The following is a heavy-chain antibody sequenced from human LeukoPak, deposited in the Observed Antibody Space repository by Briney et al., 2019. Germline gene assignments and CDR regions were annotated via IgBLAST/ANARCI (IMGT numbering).Heavy chain of an antibody. CDR3: AKDARRDGYSYDY. J-gene: IGHJ4*02. Sequence: GGSLRLSCAASGFTFSNYAMNWVRQAPRKGLEWVSGISASGGTTNYADSVKGRFTISRDNSNNTLYLQMNSLRAEDTAVYYCAKDARRDGYSYDYWGQGTLVTVSS. D-gene: IGHD5-24*01. V-gene: IGHV3-23*01. CDR1: GFTFSNYA. CDR2: ISASGGTT.